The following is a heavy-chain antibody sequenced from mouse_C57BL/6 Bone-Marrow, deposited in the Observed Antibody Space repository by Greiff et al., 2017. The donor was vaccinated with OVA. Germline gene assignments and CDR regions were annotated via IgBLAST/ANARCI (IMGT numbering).Heavy chain of an antibody. CDR2: INPYNGET. CDR1: GYSFTGYF. D-gene: IGHD2-3*01. Sequence: VQLQQSGPELVKPGDSVKISCKASGYSFTGYFMNWVMQSHGKSLEWIGRINPYNGETFYNQKFKGKATLTVDKSSSTAHMELRSLTSEDSAVYYCARSYDGYYLYYAMDYWGQGTSVTVSS. CDR3: ARSYDGYYLYYAMDY. J-gene: IGHJ4*01. V-gene: IGHV1-20*01.